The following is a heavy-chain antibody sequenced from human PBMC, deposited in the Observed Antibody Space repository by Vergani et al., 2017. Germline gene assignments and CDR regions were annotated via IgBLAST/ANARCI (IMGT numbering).Heavy chain of an antibody. CDR3: ATPSSSRLDDYGMDV. V-gene: IGHV5-10-1*03. J-gene: IGHJ6*02. CDR1: GYSFTSYW. D-gene: IGHD6-6*01. Sequence: EVQLVQSGAEVKKPGESLRISCKGSGYSFTSYWISWVRQMPGKGLEWMGRIDPSDSYTNYSPSFQGHVTISADKSISTAYLQWSSLKASDTAMYYCATPSSSRLDDYGMDVWGRGTTVTVSS. CDR2: IDPSDSYT.